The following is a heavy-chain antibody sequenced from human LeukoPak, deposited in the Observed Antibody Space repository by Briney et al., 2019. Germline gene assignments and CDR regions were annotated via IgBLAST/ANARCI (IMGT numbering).Heavy chain of an antibody. J-gene: IGHJ6*02. V-gene: IGHV3-30*18. CDR1: GFTFSSYG. CDR3: AKDLSAFHCSGGSWGYYGMDV. CDR2: ISYDGSNK. D-gene: IGHD2-15*01. Sequence: GGSLRLSCAASGFTFSSYGMHWVRQAPGKGLEWVAVISYDGSNKFYGDSVKGRFTISRDNSKNTVYLQMNGLRAEDTAVYNCAKDLSAFHCSGGSWGYYGMDVWGQGTTVTVSS.